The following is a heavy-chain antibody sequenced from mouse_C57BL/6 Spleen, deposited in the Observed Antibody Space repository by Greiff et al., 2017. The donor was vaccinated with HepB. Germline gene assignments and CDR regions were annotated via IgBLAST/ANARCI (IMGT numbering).Heavy chain of an antibody. CDR1: GFTFSSYA. CDR3: ARDRRAYDGYSPPRDY. J-gene: IGHJ4*01. V-gene: IGHV5-4*01. CDR2: ISDGGSYT. Sequence: EVQGVESGGGLVKPGGSLKLSCAASGFTFSSYAMSWVRQTPEKRLEWVATISDGGSYTYYPDNVKGRFTISRDNAKNNLYLQMSHLKSEDTAMYYCARDRRAYDGYSPPRDYWGQGTSVTVSS. D-gene: IGHD2-3*01.